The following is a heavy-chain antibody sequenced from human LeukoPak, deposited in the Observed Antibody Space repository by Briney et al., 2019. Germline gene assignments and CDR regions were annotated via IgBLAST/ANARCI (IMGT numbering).Heavy chain of an antibody. Sequence: PGGSLRLSCVASEFTFSVHEMNWVRQAPGKGLEWLSYISDSGRTIYYADSVDGRFTISRDNAKNSLFLQMNSLRVEDTAVYFCARGSHYFDFWGQGTPVTVSS. V-gene: IGHV3-48*03. J-gene: IGHJ4*02. D-gene: IGHD6-6*01. CDR1: EFTFSVHE. CDR2: ISDSGRTI. CDR3: ARGSHYFDF.